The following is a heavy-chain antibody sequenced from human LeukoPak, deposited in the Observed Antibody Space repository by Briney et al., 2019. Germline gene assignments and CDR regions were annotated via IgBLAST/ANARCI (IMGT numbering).Heavy chain of an antibody. J-gene: IGHJ4*02. Sequence: PGGSLRLSCAASGLTFTIYAMTWVRQAPGKGLEWVSAISGSGATTNYADSVKGRFTISRDNSKNTLYLQMNSLRAEDTAVYYCAKVRQFTAATGTGLDQWGQGTLVTVSS. CDR1: GLTFTIYA. D-gene: IGHD6-13*01. CDR2: ISGSGATT. CDR3: AKVRQFTAATGTGLDQ. V-gene: IGHV3-23*01.